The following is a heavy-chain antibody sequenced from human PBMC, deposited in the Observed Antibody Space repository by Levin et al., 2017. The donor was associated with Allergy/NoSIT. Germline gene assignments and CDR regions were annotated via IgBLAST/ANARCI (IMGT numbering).Heavy chain of an antibody. J-gene: IGHJ4*02. D-gene: IGHD2-2*02. Sequence: GESLKISCAVSGFNFSDYYMTWIRQAPGKGLEWVSYISGSSTYTNYADSVQGRFTISRDNAKNSLYLQMNSLRAEDTAVYYCARAIRLDYWGQGALVTVSA. CDR3: ARAIRLDY. CDR1: GFNFSDYY. CDR2: ISGSSTYT. V-gene: IGHV3-11*05.